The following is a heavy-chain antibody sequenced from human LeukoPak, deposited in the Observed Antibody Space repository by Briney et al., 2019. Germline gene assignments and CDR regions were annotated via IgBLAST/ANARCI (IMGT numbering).Heavy chain of an antibody. D-gene: IGHD2-15*01. CDR2: IYTSGST. Sequence: PSETLSLTCTVSGGSISSYYWSWIWQPAGKGLEWIGRIYTSGSTNYNPSLKSRVTISVDKSKNQFSLKLSSVTAADTAVYSCARVRPLGLYCSGGSCYSGVDYFDYWGQGTLVTVSS. J-gene: IGHJ4*02. V-gene: IGHV4-4*07. CDR3: ARVRPLGLYCSGGSCYSGVDYFDY. CDR1: GGSISSYY.